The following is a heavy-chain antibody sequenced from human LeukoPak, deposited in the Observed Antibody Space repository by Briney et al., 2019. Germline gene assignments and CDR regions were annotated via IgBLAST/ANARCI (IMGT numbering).Heavy chain of an antibody. Sequence: GGSLRLSCAVSGFTFRNYGMHWVRQAPGKGLEWVAVISYDGSNKYYPDSVKGRFTISRDNSKNTLYLQMNSLRAEDTAVYYCAKDLLKEAAALEYYFDYWGQGTLVTVSS. CDR1: GFTFRNYG. CDR3: AKDLLKEAAALEYYFDY. CDR2: ISYDGSNK. J-gene: IGHJ4*02. D-gene: IGHD6-13*01. V-gene: IGHV3-30*18.